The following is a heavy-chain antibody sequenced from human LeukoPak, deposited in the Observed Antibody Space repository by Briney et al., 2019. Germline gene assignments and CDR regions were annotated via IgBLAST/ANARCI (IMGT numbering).Heavy chain of an antibody. Sequence: GGSLRLSCAASGMRFSDFHMSWMRQAPGKGLEWISFISSNGNTIHYADSAKGRFTISRDNAKNSLYLHMDSLRVEDTATYYCASGGRAYNFWGPGTAVTVSS. J-gene: IGHJ4*02. CDR1: GMRFSDFH. V-gene: IGHV3-11*01. D-gene: IGHD1-14*01. CDR2: ISSNGNTI. CDR3: ASGGRAYNF.